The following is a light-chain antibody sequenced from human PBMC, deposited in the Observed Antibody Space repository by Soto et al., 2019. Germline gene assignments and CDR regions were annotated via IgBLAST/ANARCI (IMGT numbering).Light chain of an antibody. V-gene: IGLV2-8*01. CDR2: EVT. CDR3: CSHAGDNTYV. CDR1: SSDVGGYNY. Sequence: QSVLTQPPSASGSPGQSVTISCTGTSSDVGGYNYVSWYQQHPGKAPKLMIYEVTKRPSGVPDRFSGSKSDNTASLTVSGLQAEDEADYFCCSHAGDNTYVFGTGTKVTVL. J-gene: IGLJ1*01.